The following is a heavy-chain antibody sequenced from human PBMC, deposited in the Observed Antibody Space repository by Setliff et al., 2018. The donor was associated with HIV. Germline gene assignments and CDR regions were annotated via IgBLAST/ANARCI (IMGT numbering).Heavy chain of an antibody. D-gene: IGHD6-13*01. CDR1: GYTFTNYD. CDR2: VIPMFGTT. Sequence: ASVKVSCKPSGYTFTNYDINWVRQAAGQGLEWMGGVIPMFGTTNYAQKFQGRVTITADESTRRGYMELTSLRSDDTAVYYCARTPWGSWDLYCDYWGQGTLVTISS. J-gene: IGHJ4*02. V-gene: IGHV1-69*13. CDR3: ARTPWGSWDLYCDY.